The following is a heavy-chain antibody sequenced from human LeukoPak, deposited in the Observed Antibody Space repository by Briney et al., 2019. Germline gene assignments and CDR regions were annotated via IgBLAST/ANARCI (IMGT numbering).Heavy chain of an antibody. Sequence: RASVKVSCKTSGYTFTNYDINWVRQAAGQGLEWMGWVNPDSGDTGFAQKFQGRLTITTNTSARIAYMEMSGLTSEDTAVYYCTRDWTYWGPGTLVAVSS. J-gene: IGHJ4*02. V-gene: IGHV1-8*01. CDR2: VNPDSGDT. CDR3: TRDWTY. CDR1: GYTFTNYD. D-gene: IGHD1-1*01.